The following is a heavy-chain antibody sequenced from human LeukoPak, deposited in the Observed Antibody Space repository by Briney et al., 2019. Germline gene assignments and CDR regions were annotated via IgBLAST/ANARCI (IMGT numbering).Heavy chain of an antibody. CDR1: GGSFSGYY. CDR2: INHSGST. CDR3: ARVQRQWLVLRYFDY. Sequence: SETLSLTCAVYGGSFSGYYWSWIRQPPGKGLEWIGEINHSGSTNYNPSLKSRVTISVDTSKNQFSLKLSSVTAADTAVYYCARVQRQWLVLRYFDYWGQGTLVTVSS. J-gene: IGHJ4*02. D-gene: IGHD6-19*01. V-gene: IGHV4-34*01.